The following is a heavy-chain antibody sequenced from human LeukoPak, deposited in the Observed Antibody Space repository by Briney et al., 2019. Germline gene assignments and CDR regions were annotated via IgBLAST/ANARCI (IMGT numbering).Heavy chain of an antibody. CDR1: GFTFNTYW. CDR2: IKEDGSQK. D-gene: IGHD4-17*01. J-gene: IGHJ5*02. V-gene: IGHV3-7*01. Sequence: PGGSLRLSCAASGFTFNTYWMSWVRQTPGKGLEWVANIKEDGSQKNYVDSVRGRFTISRDNAKNSLYLQMNSLRAEDTAVYYCARDEGVYDYGDYVPNWFDPWGQGTLVTVSS. CDR3: ARDEGVYDYGDYVPNWFDP.